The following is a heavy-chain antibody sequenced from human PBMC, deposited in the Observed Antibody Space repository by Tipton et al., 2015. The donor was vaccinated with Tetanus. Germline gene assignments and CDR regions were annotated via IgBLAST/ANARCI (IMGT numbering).Heavy chain of an antibody. Sequence: TLSLTCTVSGGSISSYYWSWIRQPPGKGPEWIGQIHSSGSTNYIPSLKSRVTISLDTSKNQFSLRLTSVTAADTAVYYCARLWSSANDGYAFDIWGQGTMVTVSS. CDR1: GGSISSYY. J-gene: IGHJ3*02. CDR2: IHSSGST. V-gene: IGHV4-59*08. CDR3: ARLWSSANDGYAFDI. D-gene: IGHD3-22*01.